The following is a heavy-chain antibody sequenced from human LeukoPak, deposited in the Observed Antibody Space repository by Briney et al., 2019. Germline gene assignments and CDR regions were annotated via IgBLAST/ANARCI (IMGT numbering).Heavy chain of an antibody. CDR3: ARDANYYDSSGYTFNWFDP. CDR2: INSDGSST. CDR1: GFTFSSYW. Sequence: GGSLRLSCAASGFTFSSYWMHWVRQTPGKGLVWVSRINSDGSSTVSADSVKGRFTISRDNAMNTLYLQMNSLRAEDTAVYYCARDANYYDSSGYTFNWFDPWGQGTLVTVSS. V-gene: IGHV3-74*01. D-gene: IGHD3-22*01. J-gene: IGHJ5*02.